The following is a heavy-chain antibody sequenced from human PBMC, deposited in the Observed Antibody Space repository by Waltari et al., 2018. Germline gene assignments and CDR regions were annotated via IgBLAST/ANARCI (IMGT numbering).Heavy chain of an antibody. Sequence: EVQLVESGGGLVKPGGSLRLSCAASGFTFSSYSMNWVRQAPGEGLEWVSSISSSSSYISYADSVKGRFTISRDNAKNSLYLQMNSLRAEDTAVYYCARGIAVAAPDYWGQGTLVTVSS. CDR3: ARGIAVAAPDY. J-gene: IGHJ4*02. CDR2: ISSSSSYI. D-gene: IGHD6-19*01. CDR1: GFTFSSYS. V-gene: IGHV3-21*01.